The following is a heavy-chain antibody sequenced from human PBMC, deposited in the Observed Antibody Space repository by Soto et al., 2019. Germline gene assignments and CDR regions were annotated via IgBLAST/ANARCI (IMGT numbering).Heavy chain of an antibody. Sequence: ASVKVFCKASGYTFTGYYMHWVRQAPGQGLEWMGWINPNSGGTNYAQKFQGRVTMTRDTSISTAYMELSRLRSDDTAVYYCAREGGYCSSTSCYRGAKYYGSGSYSYYFDYWGQGTLVTVSS. V-gene: IGHV1-2*02. CDR2: INPNSGGT. CDR3: AREGGYCSSTSCYRGAKYYGSGSYSYYFDY. D-gene: IGHD2-2*02. CDR1: GYTFTGYY. J-gene: IGHJ4*02.